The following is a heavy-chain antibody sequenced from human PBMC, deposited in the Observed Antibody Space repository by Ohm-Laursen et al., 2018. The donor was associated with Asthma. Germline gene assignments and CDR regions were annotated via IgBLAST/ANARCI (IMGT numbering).Heavy chain of an antibody. CDR2: ISYDGSNK. D-gene: IGHD3-10*01. V-gene: IGHV3-30-3*02. J-gene: IGHJ3*02. CDR1: GFTFSSYA. CDR3: AKPKYGSGSYYPDAFDI. Sequence: SLRLSCAASGFTFSSYAMHWVRQAPGKGLEWVAVISYDGSNKYYADSVKGRFTISRDNSKNTLYLQVNSLTAEDTAVYYCAKPKYGSGSYYPDAFDIWGQGTMVTVSS.